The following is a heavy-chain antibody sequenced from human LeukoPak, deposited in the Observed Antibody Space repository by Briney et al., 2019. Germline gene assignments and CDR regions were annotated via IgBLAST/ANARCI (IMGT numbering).Heavy chain of an antibody. V-gene: IGHV3-15*01. CDR3: STDGEYGSGTYCDF. D-gene: IGHD3-10*01. J-gene: IGHJ4*02. CDR1: GFRFNKAW. Sequence: GGSLRLSCEASGFRFNKAWMTWVRQAPGKGPEWVGRIQSKSDGGTTEYAAPVKGRFTISRDDSKNTLYLQMSSPKAEDTALYYCSTDGEYGSGTYCDFWGQGTLVTVSS. CDR2: IQSKSDGGTT.